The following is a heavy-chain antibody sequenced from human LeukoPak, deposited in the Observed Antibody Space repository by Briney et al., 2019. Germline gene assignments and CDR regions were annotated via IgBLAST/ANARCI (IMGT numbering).Heavy chain of an antibody. CDR3: ASPFDY. V-gene: IGHV3-48*01. CDR1: GFTFSSYS. Sequence: GGSLRLSCAASGFTFSSYSMDWVRQAPGKGLEWVSYIDSSSSTIYYADSVKGRFTISRDNAKNSLYLQMNSLRAEDTAVYYCASPFDYWGQGTLVTVSS. CDR2: IDSSSSTI. J-gene: IGHJ4*02.